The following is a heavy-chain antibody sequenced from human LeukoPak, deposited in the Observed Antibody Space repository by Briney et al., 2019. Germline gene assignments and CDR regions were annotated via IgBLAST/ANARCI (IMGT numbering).Heavy chain of an antibody. Sequence: PGGSLRLSCAASGFTFSSYAMSWVRQAPGKGLEWVAVISYDGSSKYYADSVKGRFTISRDNSKNTLYLQMNSLRAEDTAVYYCARDRSSGWPDAEYFQHWGQGTLVTVSS. CDR1: GFTFSSYA. J-gene: IGHJ1*01. CDR3: ARDRSSGWPDAEYFQH. D-gene: IGHD6-19*01. CDR2: ISYDGSSK. V-gene: IGHV3-30-3*01.